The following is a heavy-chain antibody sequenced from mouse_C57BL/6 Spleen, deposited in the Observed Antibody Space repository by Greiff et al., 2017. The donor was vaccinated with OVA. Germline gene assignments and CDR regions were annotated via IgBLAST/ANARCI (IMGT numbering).Heavy chain of an antibody. J-gene: IGHJ4*01. CDR3: ARRDSNYPYYYAMDY. CDR1: GYTFTSYW. V-gene: IGHV1-69*01. CDR2: IDPSDSYT. Sequence: QVQLQQPGAELVMPGASVKLSCKASGYTFTSYWMHWVKQRPGQGLEWIGEIDPSDSYTNYNQKFKGKSTLTVDKSSSTAYMQLSSLTSEDSAVYYCARRDSNYPYYYAMDYWGQGTSVTVSS. D-gene: IGHD2-5*01.